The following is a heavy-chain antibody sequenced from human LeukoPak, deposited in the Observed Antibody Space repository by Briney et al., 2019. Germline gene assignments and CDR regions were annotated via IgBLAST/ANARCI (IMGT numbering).Heavy chain of an antibody. Sequence: SETLSLTCTVSGGSISSSSYYWGWIRQPPGKGLEWFVSIYYSGSTYYNPSLKRRVTISVETSTTQASLKLSSVTAADTALYYSARDGRIAAAGTWDYGARETRDPVST. D-gene: IGHD6-13*01. CDR2: IYYSGST. CDR1: GGSISSSSYY. V-gene: IGHV4-39*07. J-gene: IGHJ4*02. CDR3: ARDGRIAAAGTWDY.